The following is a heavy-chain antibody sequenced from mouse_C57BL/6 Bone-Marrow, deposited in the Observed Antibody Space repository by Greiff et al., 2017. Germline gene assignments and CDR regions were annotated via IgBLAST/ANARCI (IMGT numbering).Heavy chain of an antibody. J-gene: IGHJ2*01. V-gene: IGHV1-55*01. D-gene: IGHD1-1*01. Sequence: QVQLQQPGAELVKPGASVKMSCKASGYTFTSYWITWVKQRPGQGLEWIGDIVPGSGSTNYNEKFKSKATLTVDPSSSTAYMQLSSLTSEDSAVYYCARKTYCGCSPDYWGQGTTLTVSS. CDR1: GYTFTSYW. CDR2: IVPGSGST. CDR3: ARKTYCGCSPDY.